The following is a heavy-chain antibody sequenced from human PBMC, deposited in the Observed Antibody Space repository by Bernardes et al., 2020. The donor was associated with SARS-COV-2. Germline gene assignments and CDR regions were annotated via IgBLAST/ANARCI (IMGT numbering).Heavy chain of an antibody. CDR3: ARGVRLQGWFDP. CDR1: GFTVSSTY. J-gene: IGHJ5*02. CDR2: IYSGGTT. V-gene: IGHV3-66*01. Sequence: GGSLRLSCAASGFTVSSTYMNWVRQAPGKGLEWVSVIYSGGTTYYADSVKGRFTISRDNSKNTLYLQMNSLRAEDTAVYYCARGVRLQGWFDPWGQGTLVTVSS. D-gene: IGHD2-15*01.